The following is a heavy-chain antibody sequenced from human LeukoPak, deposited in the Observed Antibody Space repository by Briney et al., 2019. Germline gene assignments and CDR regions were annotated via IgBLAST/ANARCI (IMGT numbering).Heavy chain of an antibody. J-gene: IGHJ5*02. Sequence: GGSLRLSCAASGFSFSDYYMSWIRQAPGKGLEWVSYISNSGSSIYYADSVKGRFTISRDNAKNSLYLQMNSLRAEDTAVYYCARCSGGSCRNWFDPWGQGTLVTVSP. CDR2: ISNSGSSI. CDR3: ARCSGGSCRNWFDP. CDR1: GFSFSDYY. V-gene: IGHV3-11*01. D-gene: IGHD2-15*01.